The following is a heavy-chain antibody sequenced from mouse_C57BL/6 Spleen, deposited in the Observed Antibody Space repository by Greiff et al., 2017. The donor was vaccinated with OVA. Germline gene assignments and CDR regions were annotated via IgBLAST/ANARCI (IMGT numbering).Heavy chain of an antibody. Sequence: VKLVESGAELVKPGASVKMSCKASGYTFTTYPIEWMKQNHGKSLEWIGNFHPYNDDTKYNEKFKGKATLTVEKSSSTVYLELSRLTSDDSAVYYCAIFITTVEGYFDVWGTGTTVTVSS. V-gene: IGHV1-47*01. CDR2: FHPYNDDT. D-gene: IGHD1-1*01. CDR1: GYTFTTYP. J-gene: IGHJ1*03. CDR3: AIFITTVEGYFDV.